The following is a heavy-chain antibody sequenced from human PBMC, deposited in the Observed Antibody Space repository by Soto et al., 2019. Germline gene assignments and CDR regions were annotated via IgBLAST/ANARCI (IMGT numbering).Heavy chain of an antibody. Sequence: GGSLRLSCAASGFTFSSYEMNWVRQAPGKGLEWVSYISSSGSTIYYADSVKGRFTISRDNAKNSLYLQMNSLRAEDTAVYYCARVKRLPPFDYCGQGTLVTVSS. J-gene: IGHJ4*02. CDR1: GFTFSSYE. CDR3: ARVKRLPPFDY. D-gene: IGHD2-15*01. CDR2: ISSSGSTI. V-gene: IGHV3-48*03.